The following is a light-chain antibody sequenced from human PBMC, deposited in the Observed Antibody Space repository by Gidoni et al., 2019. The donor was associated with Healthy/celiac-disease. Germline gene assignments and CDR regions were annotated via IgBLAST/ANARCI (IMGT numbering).Light chain of an antibody. V-gene: IGKV3-20*01. CDR3: QQYGSSPLYT. Sequence: DIVLTQSPGTLSLSPGERATLSCRASQNVSSSYLAWYQQKPGQAPRLLIYGASSRATGIPDRFSGSGSGTDFTLTISRLEPEDFAVYYCQQYGSSPLYTFXQXTKLEIK. CDR1: QNVSSSY. CDR2: GAS. J-gene: IGKJ2*01.